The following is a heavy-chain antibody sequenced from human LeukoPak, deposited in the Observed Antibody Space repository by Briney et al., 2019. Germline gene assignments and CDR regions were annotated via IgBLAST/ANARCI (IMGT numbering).Heavy chain of an antibody. J-gene: IGHJ3*02. V-gene: IGHV1-2*02. Sequence: ASVKVSCKASGYTFTDYYMHWLRQPPGQGLAWMGWINPNSGGTNYPQKFQDRVTMTRDTSISTAYMELSRPRSDDTAVYYCARGSYKRGPLERGNAFDIWGQGTMFTVSS. D-gene: IGHD2-2*02. CDR2: INPNSGGT. CDR3: ARGSYKRGPLERGNAFDI. CDR1: GYTFTDYY.